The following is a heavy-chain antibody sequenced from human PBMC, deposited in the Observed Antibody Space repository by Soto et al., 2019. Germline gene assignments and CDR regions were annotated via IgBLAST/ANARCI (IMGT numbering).Heavy chain of an antibody. CDR1: GFTFDDYG. D-gene: IGHD3-22*01. CDR3: ARGHGTYYYDSSGYRDAFDI. V-gene: IGHV3-20*04. Sequence: GVLRLSCAASGFTFDDYGMSWVRQAPGKGLEWVSGINWNGGSTGYADSVKGRFTISRDNAKNSLYLQMNSLRAEDTALYYCARGHGTYYYDSSGYRDAFDIWGQGTMVTVSS. J-gene: IGHJ3*02. CDR2: INWNGGST.